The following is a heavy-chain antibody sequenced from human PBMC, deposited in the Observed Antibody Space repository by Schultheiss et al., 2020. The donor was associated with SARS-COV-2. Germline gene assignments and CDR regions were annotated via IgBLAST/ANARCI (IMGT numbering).Heavy chain of an antibody. Sequence: SETLSLTCTVSGGSISSYYWSWIRQPPGKGLEWIGEINHSGSTNYNPSVNSRVTISVDKSKNEFSLKVTSLGAADTAVYYCVGPGGGGWHYDHWGQGTLVTVSS. V-gene: IGHV4-59*03. CDR3: VGPGGGGWHYDH. D-gene: IGHD6-19*01. J-gene: IGHJ4*02. CDR2: INHSGST. CDR1: GGSISSYY.